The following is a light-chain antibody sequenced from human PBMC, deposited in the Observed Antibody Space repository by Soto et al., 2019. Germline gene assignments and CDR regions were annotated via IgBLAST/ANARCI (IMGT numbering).Light chain of an antibody. Sequence: EIVFTQSPGTLSLSPGERATLSCRASQSVSNNYLAWYQQKPGLAPRLLIYGALSRATGIPDRFSGSGSGTDFTLTISRLEPEDFAMYYCQQYGSSPWTFGQGTKVDIK. CDR2: GAL. J-gene: IGKJ1*01. CDR1: QSVSNNY. V-gene: IGKV3-20*01. CDR3: QQYGSSPWT.